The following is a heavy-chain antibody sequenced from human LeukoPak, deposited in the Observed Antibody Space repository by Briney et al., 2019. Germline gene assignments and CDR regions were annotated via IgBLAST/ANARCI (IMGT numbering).Heavy chain of an antibody. D-gene: IGHD3-9*01. J-gene: IGHJ5*02. CDR3: ARDGGGILTGFESRWFDP. V-gene: IGHV1-46*01. CDR1: GYTFTSYY. CDR2: INPSGGST. Sequence: ASVKVSYKASGYTFTSYYMHWVRQAPGQGLEWMGIINPSGGSTSYAQKFQGRVTMTRDTSTSTVYMELSSLRSEDTAVYYCARDGGGILTGFESRWFDPWGQGTLVTVSS.